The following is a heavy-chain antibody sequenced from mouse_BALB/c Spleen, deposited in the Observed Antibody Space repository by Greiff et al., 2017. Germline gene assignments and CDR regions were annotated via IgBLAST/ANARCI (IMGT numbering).Heavy chain of an antibody. J-gene: IGHJ2*01. V-gene: IGHV3-2*02. D-gene: IGHD1-2*01. CDR1: GYSITSDYA. CDR3: ALYGLDFDY. Sequence: DVKLQESGPGLVKPSQSLSLTCTVTGYSITSDYAWNWIRQFPGNKLEWMGYISYSGSTSYNPSLKSRISITRDTSKNQFFLQLNSVTTEDTATYYCALYGLDFDYWGQGTTLTVSS. CDR2: ISYSGST.